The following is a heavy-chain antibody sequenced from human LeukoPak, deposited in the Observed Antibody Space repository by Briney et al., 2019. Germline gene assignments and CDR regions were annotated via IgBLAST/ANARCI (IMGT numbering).Heavy chain of an antibody. D-gene: IGHD6-6*01. J-gene: IGHJ4*02. CDR2: IKSKTDGGTT. Sequence: PGGSLRLSCAASGXTFSSYAMGWVRQAPGKGLEWVGRIKSKTDGGTTDYAAPVKGRFTISRDDSKNTLYLQMNSLKTEDTAVYYCTTDAIPSIAARHVVYWGQGTLVTVSS. CDR3: TTDAIPSIAARHVVY. V-gene: IGHV3-15*01. CDR1: GXTFSSYA.